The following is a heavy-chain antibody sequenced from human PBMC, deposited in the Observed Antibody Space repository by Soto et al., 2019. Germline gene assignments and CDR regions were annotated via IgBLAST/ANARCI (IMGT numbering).Heavy chain of an antibody. Sequence: QVQLVQSGAEVKQPGSSVKVSCKTSGGTFSTYAIYWVRQAPGQGLEWMGAIIPLFGTADYAQKFQGRVTITADESTSTAYMELSSLRSEDTAVYYCARPKGSYSSGYYSFDYWGQGTLVTVSS. CDR1: GGTFSTYA. D-gene: IGHD6-19*01. V-gene: IGHV1-69*01. CDR2: IIPLFGTA. J-gene: IGHJ4*02. CDR3: ARPKGSYSSGYYSFDY.